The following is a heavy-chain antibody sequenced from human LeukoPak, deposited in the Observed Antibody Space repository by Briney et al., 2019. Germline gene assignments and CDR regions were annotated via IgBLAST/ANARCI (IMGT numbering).Heavy chain of an antibody. CDR3: ARLRFLEWLTQGQYYFDY. D-gene: IGHD3-3*01. V-gene: IGHV3-23*01. Sequence: AGGSLRLSCAASGFTFSSYAMSWVRQAPGQGLEWVSAISGSGGSTYYADSVKGRFTISRDNSKNTLYLQMNSLRAEDTAVYYCARLRFLEWLTQGQYYFDYWGQGTLVTVSS. J-gene: IGHJ4*02. CDR2: ISGSGGST. CDR1: GFTFSSYA.